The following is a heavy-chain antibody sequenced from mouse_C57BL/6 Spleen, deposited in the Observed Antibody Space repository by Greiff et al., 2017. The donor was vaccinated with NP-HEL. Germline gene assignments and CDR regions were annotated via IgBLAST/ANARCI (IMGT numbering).Heavy chain of an antibody. V-gene: IGHV5-17*01. D-gene: IGHD2-5*01. CDR3: ARDSNYPYYAMDY. CDR2: ISSGSSTI. J-gene: IGHJ4*01. Sequence: EVKVVESGGGLVKPGGSLKLSCAASGFTFSDYGMHWVRQAPEKGLEWVAYISSGSSTIYYADTVKGRFTISRDNAKNTLFLQMTSLRSEDTAMYYCARDSNYPYYAMDYWGQGTSVTVSS. CDR1: GFTFSDYG.